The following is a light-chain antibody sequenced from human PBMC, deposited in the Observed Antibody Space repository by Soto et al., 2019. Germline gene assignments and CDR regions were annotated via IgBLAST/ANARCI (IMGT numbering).Light chain of an antibody. J-gene: IGLJ2*01. Sequence: QSVLTQPACVSGSPGQSITISCTGTSSDVGSYDLVSWYQKHPGKAPKLMIYEVTKRPSGVSNRFSGSKSGNTASLTISGLQAEDEADYYCYSYAGTITYVVFGGGTKVTVL. CDR3: YSYAGTITYVV. V-gene: IGLV2-23*02. CDR2: EVT. CDR1: SSDVGSYDL.